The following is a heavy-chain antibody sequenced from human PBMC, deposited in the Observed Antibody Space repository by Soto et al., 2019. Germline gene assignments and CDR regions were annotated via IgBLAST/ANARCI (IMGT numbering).Heavy chain of an antibody. J-gene: IGHJ4*02. CDR1: GYSFSTYS. V-gene: IGHV1-18*04. Sequence: QVQLVQSGAEVKKPGASVKVSCKASGYSFSTYSFSWVRQAPGQGLEWMGWNGAYNGNTNYAQKFQGRVTMPTDTSTTTVYMELGSLTSDDTAVYYCARAVGAALDYWGQGTLVTVSS. D-gene: IGHD6-25*01. CDR3: ARAVGAALDY. CDR2: NGAYNGNT.